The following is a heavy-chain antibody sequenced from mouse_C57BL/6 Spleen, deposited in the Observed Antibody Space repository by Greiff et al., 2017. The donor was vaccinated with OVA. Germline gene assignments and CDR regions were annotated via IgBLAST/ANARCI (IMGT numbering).Heavy chain of an antibody. D-gene: IGHD1-1*01. V-gene: IGHV1-62-2*01. J-gene: IGHJ3*01. CDR3: ARHEALYYYGSSGAWFAY. Sequence: QVQLKESGAELVKPGASVKLSCKASGYTFTEYTIHWVKQRSGQGLEWIGWFYPGSGSIKYNEKFKDKATLTADKSSSTVSMELSRLTSEDSAVYLCARHEALYYYGSSGAWFAYWGQGTLVTVSA. CDR2: FYPGSGSI. CDR1: GYTFTEYT.